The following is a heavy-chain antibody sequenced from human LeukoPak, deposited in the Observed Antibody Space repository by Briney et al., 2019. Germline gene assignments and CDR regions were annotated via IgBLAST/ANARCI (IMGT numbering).Heavy chain of an antibody. D-gene: IGHD5-24*01. CDR2: IYYSGTN. J-gene: IGHJ4*02. V-gene: IGHV4-39*02. CDR1: GDSISSSNYY. Sequence: SQTLSLTCSVSGDSISSSNYYWDCIRQPPGKGREWIGSIYYSGTNYYRPSLKSRVTIYVDTSKNHFSLKMSSVAAADTAVYYCARKRWLQPFDYWGQGTPVTVSS. CDR3: ARKRWLQPFDY.